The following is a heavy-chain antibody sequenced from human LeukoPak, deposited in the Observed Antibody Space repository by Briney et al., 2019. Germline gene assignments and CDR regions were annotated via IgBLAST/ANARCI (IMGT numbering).Heavy chain of an antibody. CDR3: ARGYYYDSSGYTGNWFDP. Sequence: PSETLSLTCAVYGGSFSGCYWSWIRQPPGKGLEWIGEINHSGSTNYNPSLKSRVTISVDTSKNQFSLKLSSVTAADTAVYYCARGYYYDSSGYTGNWFDPWGQGTLVTVSS. J-gene: IGHJ5*02. V-gene: IGHV4-34*01. CDR1: GGSFSGCY. CDR2: INHSGST. D-gene: IGHD3-22*01.